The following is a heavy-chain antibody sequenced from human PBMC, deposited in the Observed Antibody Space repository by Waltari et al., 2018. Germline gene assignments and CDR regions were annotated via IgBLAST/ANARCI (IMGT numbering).Heavy chain of an antibody. J-gene: IGHJ5*02. Sequence: QVQLQQWGAGLLKPSETLSLTCAVYGGSFSGYYWSWIRQPPGKGLEWIGEINHSGSTNYNPSLKSRVTISVDTSKNQFSLKLSSVTAADTAVYYCARGGRRFLGYRDWFDPWGQGTLVTVSS. CDR1: GGSFSGYY. CDR2: INHSGST. D-gene: IGHD3-3*01. CDR3: ARGGRRFLGYRDWFDP. V-gene: IGHV4-34*01.